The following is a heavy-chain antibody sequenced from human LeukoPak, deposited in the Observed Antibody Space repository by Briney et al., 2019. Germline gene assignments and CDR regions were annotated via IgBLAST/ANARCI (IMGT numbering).Heavy chain of an antibody. Sequence: ASVKVSCKASGYTFTSYDINWVRQATGQGLEWMGWMNPNSDNTGYAQKFQGRVTMTRNTSISTAYMELSSLRSEDTAVYYCARARPAHDAFDIWGQGTMVTASS. CDR1: GYTFTSYD. CDR3: ARARPAHDAFDI. V-gene: IGHV1-8*01. J-gene: IGHJ3*02. CDR2: MNPNSDNT.